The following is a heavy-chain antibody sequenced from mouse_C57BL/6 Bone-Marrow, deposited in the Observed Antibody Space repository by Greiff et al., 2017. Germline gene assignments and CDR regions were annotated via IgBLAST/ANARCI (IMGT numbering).Heavy chain of an antibody. J-gene: IGHJ4*01. CDR1: GYTFTNYW. CDR3: ARGITTVVSPYAMDY. Sequence: VQLVESGAELVRPGTSVKMSCKASGYTFTNYWIGWAKQRPGHGLEWIGDIYPGGGYTNYNEKFKGKATLTADKSSSTAYMQFSILTSEDSAIYYCARGITTVVSPYAMDYWGQGTSVTVSS. CDR2: IYPGGGYT. D-gene: IGHD1-1*01. V-gene: IGHV1-63*01.